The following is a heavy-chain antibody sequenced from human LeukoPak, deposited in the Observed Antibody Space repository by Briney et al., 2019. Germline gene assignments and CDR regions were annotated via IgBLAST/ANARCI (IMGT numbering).Heavy chain of an antibody. CDR2: INHSGST. CDR1: GGAFRGYY. D-gene: IGHD5-24*01. CDR3: ARGDGYNIHYFDY. V-gene: IGHV4-34*01. Sequence: SETLALTCAVYGGAFRGYYWSWIRQPPGKGLEWIGEINHSGSTNYNPSLKSRVTISVDTSKNQFSLKLSSVTAADTAVYYCARGDGYNIHYFDYWGQGTLVTVSS. J-gene: IGHJ4*02.